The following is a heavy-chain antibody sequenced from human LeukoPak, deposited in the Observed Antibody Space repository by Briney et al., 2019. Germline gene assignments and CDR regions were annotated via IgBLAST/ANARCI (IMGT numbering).Heavy chain of an antibody. Sequence: GGSLRLSCAASGFTFSSYSMNWVRQAPGKGLEWVSSISSSSSYIYYADSVKGQFTISRDNAKNSLYLQMNSLRAEDTTVYYCARDRGLWDYGDYAYYFDYWGQGTLVTVSS. J-gene: IGHJ4*02. CDR2: ISSSSSYI. D-gene: IGHD4-17*01. CDR3: ARDRGLWDYGDYAYYFDY. CDR1: GFTFSSYS. V-gene: IGHV3-21*01.